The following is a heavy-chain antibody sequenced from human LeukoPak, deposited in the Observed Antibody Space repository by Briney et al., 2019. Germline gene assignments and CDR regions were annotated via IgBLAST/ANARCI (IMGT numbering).Heavy chain of an antibody. CDR3: ATGYIWFGELYS. V-gene: IGHV1-24*01. CDR2: FDPEDGET. D-gene: IGHD3-10*01. J-gene: IGHJ4*02. CDR1: GYTLTELS. Sequence: ASVKVTCKVSGYTLTELSMHWVRQAPGKGLEWMGGFDPEDGETIYAQKFQGRVTMTEDTSTDTAYMELSSLRSEDTAVYYCATGYIWFGELYSWGQGTLVTVSS.